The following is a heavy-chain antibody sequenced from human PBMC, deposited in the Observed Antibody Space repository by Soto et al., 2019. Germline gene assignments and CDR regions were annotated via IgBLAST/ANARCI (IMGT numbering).Heavy chain of an antibody. CDR2: ISHDGGNK. D-gene: IGHD3-22*01. Sequence: ESGGGVVQPGRSLRLSCAVSGFTFSSYGMHWVRQAPGKGLEWVAVISHDGGNKYYADSVKGRFTISRDNSKNTLYLQMNSLRAEDTAVFYCAKGSSGYWYPHLDYWGQGAPVTVSS. CDR1: GFTFSSYG. V-gene: IGHV3-30*18. CDR3: AKGSSGYWYPHLDY. J-gene: IGHJ4*02.